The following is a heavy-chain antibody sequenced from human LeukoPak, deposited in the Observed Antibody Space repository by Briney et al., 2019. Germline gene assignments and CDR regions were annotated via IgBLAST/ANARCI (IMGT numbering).Heavy chain of an antibody. Sequence: SETLSLICTVSGGSISSYYWSWIRQPPGKGLEWIGYIYYSGSTNYNPSLKSRVTISVDTSKNQFSLKLSSVTAADTAVYYCARDNGFGELFAEPHAFDIWGQGTMVTVSS. CDR2: IYYSGST. CDR3: ARDNGFGELFAEPHAFDI. D-gene: IGHD3-10*01. CDR1: GGSISSYY. V-gene: IGHV4-59*01. J-gene: IGHJ3*02.